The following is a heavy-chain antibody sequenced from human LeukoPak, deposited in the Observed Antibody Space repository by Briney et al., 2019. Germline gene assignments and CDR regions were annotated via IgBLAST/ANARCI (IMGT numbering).Heavy chain of an antibody. CDR3: ARTYSSSWFPVDY. Sequence: SETLSLTCTVSGGSITSYYWSWIRQPAGKGLVWIGRIYTSGSTNYNPSLKSRVTISVDTSKNQFSLKLSSVTAADTAVYYCARTYSSSWFPVDYWGQGTLVTVSS. CDR1: GGSITSYY. V-gene: IGHV4-4*07. J-gene: IGHJ4*02. CDR2: IYTSGST. D-gene: IGHD6-13*01.